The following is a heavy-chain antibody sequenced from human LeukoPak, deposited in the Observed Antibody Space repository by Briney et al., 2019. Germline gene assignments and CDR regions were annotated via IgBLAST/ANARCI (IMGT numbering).Heavy chain of an antibody. CDR3: AKDREWLHRSLDY. D-gene: IGHD5-24*01. V-gene: IGHV3-30*18. CDR2: ISYDGSNK. Sequence: GGSLRLSCAASGFTFSSYGVHWVRQAPGKGLEWVAVISYDGSNKYYADSVKGRFTISRDNSKNTLYLQMNSLRAEDTAVYYCAKDREWLHRSLDYWGQGTLVTVSS. CDR1: GFTFSSYG. J-gene: IGHJ4*02.